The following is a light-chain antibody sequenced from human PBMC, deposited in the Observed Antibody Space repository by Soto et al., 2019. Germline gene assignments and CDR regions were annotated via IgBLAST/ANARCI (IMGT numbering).Light chain of an antibody. CDR3: QQYGTSPLT. CDR2: GAS. CDR1: QSVSSSY. Sequence: EIVLTQSPGTLSLSPGERATLSCMASQSVSSSYLAWYQQKPGQAPRLLIYGASSRAAGIPDRFSGSGSGTDFTLTISRLEPEDFALYYCQQYGTSPLTFGGGTQVEIK. V-gene: IGKV3-20*01. J-gene: IGKJ4*01.